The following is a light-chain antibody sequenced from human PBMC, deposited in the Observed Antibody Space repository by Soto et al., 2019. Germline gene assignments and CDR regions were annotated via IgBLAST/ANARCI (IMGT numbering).Light chain of an antibody. Sequence: QSVLTQPPSVSGAPGQRVTISCTGSSSNIGAGFDVHWYQHLPGAAPKLLIYLNTNRPSGVPDRFSGSKSGTSASLAITGLQAEDEADYYCCSSGGSPTYVFGTGTKLTVL. J-gene: IGLJ1*01. CDR2: LNT. CDR3: CSSGGSPTYV. V-gene: IGLV1-40*01. CDR1: SSNIGAGFD.